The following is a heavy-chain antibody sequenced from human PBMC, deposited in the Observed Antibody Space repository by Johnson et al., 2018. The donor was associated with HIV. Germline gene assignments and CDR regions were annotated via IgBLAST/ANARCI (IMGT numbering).Heavy chain of an antibody. CDR2: ISYDGSNK. D-gene: IGHD6-19*01. CDR3: TSGKSWLAVDAFDI. CDR1: GFTFSTYA. J-gene: IGHJ3*02. Sequence: QVQLVESGGGVVQPGGSLRLSCAASGFTFSTYAMHWVRQAPGKGLEWVALISYDGSNKLYADSVKGRFTISRDNAKNTLYLQMNSLRVEDTAVYYCTSGKSWLAVDAFDIWGQGTMVTVSS. V-gene: IGHV3-30-3*02.